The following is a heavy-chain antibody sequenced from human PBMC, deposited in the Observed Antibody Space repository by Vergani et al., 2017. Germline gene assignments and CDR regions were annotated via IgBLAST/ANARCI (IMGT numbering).Heavy chain of an antibody. CDR1: GFTFSSYS. CDR2: ISSSGGST. CDR3: AKDYETWFDP. V-gene: IGHV3-23*04. D-gene: IGHD3-16*01. J-gene: IGHJ5*02. Sequence: EVQLVESGGGLVKPGGSLRLSCAASGFTFSSYSMNWVRQAPGKGLEWVSSISSSGGSTYYADSVKGRFTISRDNSKNTLYLPMNSLRAEDTAVYYCAKDYETWFDPWGQGTLVTVSS.